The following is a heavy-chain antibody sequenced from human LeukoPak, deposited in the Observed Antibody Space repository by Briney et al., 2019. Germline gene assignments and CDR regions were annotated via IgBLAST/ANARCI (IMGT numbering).Heavy chain of an antibody. CDR1: GGTFSSYA. Sequence: GASVKVSCKASGGTFSSYAISWLRQAPGQGVEWMGEIIPIFGTANYAQKFQGRVTITADESTSTAYMELSSLRSEDTAVYYWARSRDGYNLGGWYFDLWGRGTLVTVSS. V-gene: IGHV1-69*01. CDR3: ARSRDGYNLGGWYFDL. D-gene: IGHD5-24*01. J-gene: IGHJ2*01. CDR2: IIPIFGTA.